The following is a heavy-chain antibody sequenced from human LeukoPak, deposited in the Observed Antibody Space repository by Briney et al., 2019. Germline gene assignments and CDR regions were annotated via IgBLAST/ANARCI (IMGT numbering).Heavy chain of an antibody. J-gene: IGHJ4*02. D-gene: IGHD5-18*01. CDR2: INPNSGGT. CDR3: ARRRGAAMVLAGAEFDY. V-gene: IGHV1-2*02. CDR1: GYTFTGYY. Sequence: ASVKVSCKASGYTFTGYYMHWVRQAPGQGLEWMGWINPNSGGTNYAQKFQGRVTMTRDTSISTAYMELSRLGSDDTAVYYCARRRGAAMVLAGAEFDYWGQGTLVTVSS.